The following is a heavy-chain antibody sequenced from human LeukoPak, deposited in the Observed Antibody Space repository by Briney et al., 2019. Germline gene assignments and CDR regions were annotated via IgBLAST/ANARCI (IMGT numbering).Heavy chain of an antibody. CDR1: GGTFSSYA. CDR3: ARDNGYCSSTSCPSFDY. D-gene: IGHD2-2*03. Sequence: ASVKVSCKASGGTFSSYAISWVRQAPGQGLEWMGGIIPIFGTANYAQKFQGRVTIAADESTSTAYMELGSLRSEDTAVYYCARDNGYCSSTSCPSFDYWGQGTLVTVSS. V-gene: IGHV1-69*13. J-gene: IGHJ4*02. CDR2: IIPIFGTA.